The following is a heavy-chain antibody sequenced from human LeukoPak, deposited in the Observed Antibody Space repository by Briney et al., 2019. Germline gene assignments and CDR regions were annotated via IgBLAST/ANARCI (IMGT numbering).Heavy chain of an antibody. V-gene: IGHV3-11*06. CDR1: GFTFSDYY. D-gene: IGHD5-12*01. Sequence: GGSLRLSCAASGFTFSDYYMSWIRQAPGKGLEWVSSISSSSSYIYYADSVKGRFTISRDNAKNSLYLQMNSLRAEDTAVYYCARGYSGYVVDYWGQGTLVTVSS. CDR2: ISSSSSYI. CDR3: ARGYSGYVVDY. J-gene: IGHJ4*02.